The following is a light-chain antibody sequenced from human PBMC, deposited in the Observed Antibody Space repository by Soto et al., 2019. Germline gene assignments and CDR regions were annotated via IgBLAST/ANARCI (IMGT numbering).Light chain of an antibody. V-gene: IGKV3-20*01. CDR3: QQYGSSPAT. CDR1: QSVSSSY. CDR2: GAS. J-gene: IGKJ5*01. Sequence: EIVLTHSPGTLSLSPGERATLSCRASQSVSSSYLAWYQQKPGQAPRLLIYGASSRATGIPDRFSGSGSGTDFTLTIRRLEPEDFAVYYCQQYGSSPATFGQGTRLEIK.